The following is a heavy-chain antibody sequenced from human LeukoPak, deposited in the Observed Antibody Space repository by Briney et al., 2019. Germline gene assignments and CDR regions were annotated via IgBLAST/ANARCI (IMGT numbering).Heavy chain of an antibody. J-gene: IGHJ5*02. CDR3: ARDPRDAFWSGDNWFDP. V-gene: IGHV3-30-3*01. D-gene: IGHD3-3*01. CDR2: ISYDGSNK. CDR1: GFTFSSYA. Sequence: GRSLRLSCAASGFTFSSYAMHCVRQAPGKGLEWVAVISYDGSNKYYADSVKGRFTISRDNSKNTLYLQMNSLRAEDTAVYCCARDPRDAFWSGDNWFDPWGQGTLVTVSS.